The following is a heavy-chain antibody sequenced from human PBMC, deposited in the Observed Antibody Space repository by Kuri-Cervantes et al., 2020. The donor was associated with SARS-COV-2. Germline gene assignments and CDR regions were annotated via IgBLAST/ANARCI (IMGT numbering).Heavy chain of an antibody. CDR2: IYGGGST. D-gene: IGHD6-13*01. CDR1: GFTVSSNY. V-gene: IGHV3-53*01. Sequence: GGSLRLSCAASGFTVSSNYMSWVRQAPGKGLEWVSIIYGGGSTYYADSVKGRFTISRDNSKNTLYLQMNSLRAEDTAVYYCARGYEARYGSSWYLYYWGQGTLVTVSS. CDR3: ARGYEARYGSSWYLYY. J-gene: IGHJ4*02.